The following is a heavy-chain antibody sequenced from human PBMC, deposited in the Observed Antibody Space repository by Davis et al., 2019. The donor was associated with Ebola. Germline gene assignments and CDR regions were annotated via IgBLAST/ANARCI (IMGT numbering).Heavy chain of an antibody. Sequence: MPSETLSLTCSVSGGSFSGHFWSWLRQSPGKGPEWIAELNHSGSTNYNPSLKSRVTISVDTSKNQFSLKLSSVTAADTAVYYCARHGFAFHFDYWGQGTLVTVSA. CDR3: ARHGFAFHFDY. V-gene: IGHV4-34*01. D-gene: IGHD3-3*02. J-gene: IGHJ4*02. CDR2: LNHSGST. CDR1: GGSFSGHF.